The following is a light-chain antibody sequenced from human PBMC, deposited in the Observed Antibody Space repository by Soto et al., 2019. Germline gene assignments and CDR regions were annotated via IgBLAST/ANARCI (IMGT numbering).Light chain of an antibody. J-gene: IGKJ4*01. CDR3: QQTYRTPLT. Sequence: DIQMTQSPSSLSASVGDRVTITCRAGQYIGRYLNRYQQKPGKAPKLLIYAASSLHSGVPSRFSGSGSGTDFTLTISSLQPEDFATYSCQQTYRTPLTFGGGTKVEIK. CDR1: QYIGRY. CDR2: AAS. V-gene: IGKV1-39*01.